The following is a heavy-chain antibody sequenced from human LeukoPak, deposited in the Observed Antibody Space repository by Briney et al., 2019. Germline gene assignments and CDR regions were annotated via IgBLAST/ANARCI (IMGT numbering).Heavy chain of an antibody. CDR2: INHSGST. D-gene: IGHD3-16*02. Sequence: SSETLSLTCAVYGGSFSGYYWSWIRQPPGKGLEWIGEINHSGSTNYNPSLKSRVTISVDTSKNQFSLKLSSVTAADTAVYYCAKRIPRYDFDYWGQGTLVTVSS. J-gene: IGHJ4*02. V-gene: IGHV4-34*01. CDR1: GGSFSGYY. CDR3: AKRIPRYDFDY.